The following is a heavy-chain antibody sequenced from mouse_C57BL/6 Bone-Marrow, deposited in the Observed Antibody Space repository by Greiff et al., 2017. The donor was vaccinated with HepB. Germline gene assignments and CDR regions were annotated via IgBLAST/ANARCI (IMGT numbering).Heavy chain of an antibody. D-gene: IGHD1-1*01. Sequence: QVQLKQPGAELVKPGASVKMSCKASGYTFTSYWITWVKQRPGQGLEWIGDIYPGSGSTNYNEKFKSKATLTVDTSSSTAYMQLSSLTSEDSAVYYCARYPYYYGSSSYYFDYWGQGTTLTVSS. J-gene: IGHJ2*01. CDR2: IYPGSGST. V-gene: IGHV1-55*01. CDR1: GYTFTSYW. CDR3: ARYPYYYGSSSYYFDY.